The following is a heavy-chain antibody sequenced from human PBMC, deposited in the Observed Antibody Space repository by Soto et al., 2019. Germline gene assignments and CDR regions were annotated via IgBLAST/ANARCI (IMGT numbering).Heavy chain of an antibody. V-gene: IGHV3-30-3*01. J-gene: IGHJ4*02. CDR1: GFTFSAYA. Sequence: QVQLVESGGGVVQPGASLRLSCAASGFTFSAYALHWVRQAPGKGLEWVAAMSKDGTNKYYAESLKGRFTISRDNSKSTLYLQMNNLRPADTAVYSCTRDQGTKTGSPFNWSQGTLVTVSS. CDR2: MSKDGTNK. D-gene: IGHD3-9*01. CDR3: TRDQGTKTGSPFN.